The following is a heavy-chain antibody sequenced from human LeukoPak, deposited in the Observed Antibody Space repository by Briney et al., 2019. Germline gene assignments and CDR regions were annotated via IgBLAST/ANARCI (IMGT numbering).Heavy chain of an antibody. CDR2: IRYDGSNK. V-gene: IGHV3-30*02. J-gene: IGHJ4*02. Sequence: PGGSLRLSCAASGFTFSSYGMHWVRQAPGKGLEWVAFIRYDGSNKYYADSVKGRFTISRDNSKNTLYLQMNSLRAEDTAVYYCAKLTGSGYGDYDFDYWGQGTLVTVSS. D-gene: IGHD4-17*01. CDR3: AKLTGSGYGDYDFDY. CDR1: GFTFSSYG.